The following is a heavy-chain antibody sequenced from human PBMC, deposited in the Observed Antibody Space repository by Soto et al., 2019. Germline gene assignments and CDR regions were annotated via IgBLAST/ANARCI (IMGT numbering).Heavy chain of an antibody. D-gene: IGHD3-22*01. CDR1: GGTFSSYA. J-gene: IGHJ4*02. V-gene: IGHV1-69*01. CDR2: IIPIFGTA. CDR3: ASGDYYYDSSGYYYHPPPDY. Sequence: QVQLVQSGAEVKKPGSSVKVSCKASGGTFSSYAISWVRQAPGQGLEWMGGIIPIFGTANYAQKFQGRVTITADESTSTAYMELSSLRSEDTAVYYWASGDYYYDSSGYYYHPPPDYWGQGTLVTVSS.